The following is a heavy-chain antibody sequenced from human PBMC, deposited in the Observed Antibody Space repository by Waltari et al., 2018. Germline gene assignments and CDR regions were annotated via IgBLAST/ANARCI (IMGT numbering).Heavy chain of an antibody. CDR2: INHSGST. CDR1: GGSFRGYY. J-gene: IGHJ6*02. V-gene: IGHV4-34*01. D-gene: IGHD3-3*01. Sequence: QVQLQQWGAGLLKPSETLSLTCAVYGGSFRGYYWRWIRQPPGKGLEWIGEINHSGSTNYNPSLKSRVTISVDTSKNQFSLKLSSVTAADTAVYYCASGILRFSYYYYSMDVWGQGTTVTVSS. CDR3: ASGILRFSYYYYSMDV.